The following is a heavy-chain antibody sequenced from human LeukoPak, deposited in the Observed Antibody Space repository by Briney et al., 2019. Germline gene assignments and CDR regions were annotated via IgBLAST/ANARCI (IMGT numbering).Heavy chain of an antibody. V-gene: IGHV3-48*01. D-gene: IGHD6-13*01. CDR1: GFTFSSYS. J-gene: IGHJ3*01. Sequence: PGGSLRLSCAASGFTFSSYSMNWVRQAPGKGLEWVSYISSSSSTIYYADSVKGRFTISRDNSKNTLYLQMNSLRAEDTAVYYCAIFGLGGTSWFTDAFDVWGQGTMVTVSS. CDR2: ISSSSSTI. CDR3: AIFGLGGTSWFTDAFDV.